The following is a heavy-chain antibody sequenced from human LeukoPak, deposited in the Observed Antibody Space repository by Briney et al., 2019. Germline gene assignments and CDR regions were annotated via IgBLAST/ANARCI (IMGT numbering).Heavy chain of an antibody. V-gene: IGHV1-2*02. CDR3: TKGNYYYDSSGYYDYYYYMDV. CDR1: GYTFTGYY. J-gene: IGHJ6*03. Sequence: ASVTVSCKASGYTFTGYYMHWVRQAPGQGLEWMGWINPNSGGTNYAQKFQGRVTMTRDTSISTAYMELSRLRSDDTAVYYCTKGNYYYDSSGYYDYYYYMDVWGKGTTVTVSS. CDR2: INPNSGGT. D-gene: IGHD3-22*01.